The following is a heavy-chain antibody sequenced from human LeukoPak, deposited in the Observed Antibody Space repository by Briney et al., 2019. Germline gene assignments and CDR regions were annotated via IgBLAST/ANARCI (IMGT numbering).Heavy chain of an antibody. D-gene: IGHD3-3*01. J-gene: IGHJ6*03. CDR1: GFTFSNYI. V-gene: IGHV3-21*01. Sequence: GGPLRLSCAASGFTFSNYIMNWVRQAPGKGLEWVSSISSSSSYIYYTDSVKGRFTISRDNAKNSLYLQMNSLRAEDTAVYYCARGSYFDFWSGYSTYYYYMDVWGKGTTVTVSS. CDR3: ARGSYFDFWSGYSTYYYYMDV. CDR2: ISSSSSYI.